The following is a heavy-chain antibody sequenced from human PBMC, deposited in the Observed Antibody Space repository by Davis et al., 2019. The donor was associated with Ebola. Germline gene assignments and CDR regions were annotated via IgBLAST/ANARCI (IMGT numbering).Heavy chain of an antibody. D-gene: IGHD3/OR15-3a*01. CDR1: GFVFSDFS. CDR3: ARDHFFALDF. J-gene: IGHJ4*02. V-gene: IGHV3-48*02. CDR2: ITKGSDAI. Sequence: GESLKISCAASGFVFSDFSMNWVRQAPGKGLEWITYITKGSDAIHYADSVKGRFTVSRDNAKNSVFLQMSSLRDEDSAVYYCARDHFFALDFWSQGVHVSVSS.